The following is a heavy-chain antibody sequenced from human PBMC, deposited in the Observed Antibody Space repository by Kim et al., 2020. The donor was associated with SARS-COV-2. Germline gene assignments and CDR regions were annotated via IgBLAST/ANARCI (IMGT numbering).Heavy chain of an antibody. CDR2: IKQDGSEK. V-gene: IGHV3-7*03. CDR3: ARAWLDVAGTYFDY. Sequence: GGSLRLSCAASGFTFSSYWMSWVRQAPGKGLEWVANIKQDGSEKYYVDSVKGRFTISRDNAKNSLYLQMNSLRAEDTAVYYCARAWLDVAGTYFDYWGQGPLLTVSS. CDR1: GFTFSSYW. D-gene: IGHD6-19*01. J-gene: IGHJ4*02.